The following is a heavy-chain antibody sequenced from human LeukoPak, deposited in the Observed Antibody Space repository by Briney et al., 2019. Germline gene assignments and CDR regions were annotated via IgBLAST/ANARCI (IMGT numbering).Heavy chain of an antibody. Sequence: GGSLRLSCAASGFTFSSYWMHWVRQAPGKGLVWVSRINSDGSSTSYADSVKGRFTTSRDNAKNTLYLQMNSLRAEDTAVYYCARGPAPYYYDSSGYYHYYYYYGMDVWGQGTTVTVSS. D-gene: IGHD3-22*01. CDR2: INSDGSST. CDR3: ARGPAPYYYDSSGYYHYYYYYGMDV. CDR1: GFTFSSYW. V-gene: IGHV3-74*01. J-gene: IGHJ6*02.